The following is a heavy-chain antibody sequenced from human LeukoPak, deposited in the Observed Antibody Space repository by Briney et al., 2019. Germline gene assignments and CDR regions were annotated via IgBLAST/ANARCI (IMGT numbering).Heavy chain of an antibody. CDR3: ARFGVDYDMDV. D-gene: IGHD3-16*01. CDR1: GGSISGHY. V-gene: IGHV4-59*11. Sequence: SETLSLTCTVSGGSISGHYWTWVRQPPGEGLEWIGQIHYSGKADYNPSLRSRITISVDTSKNQMTLKVTSVTAADTAVYYCARFGVDYDMDVWGQGTTVTVS. J-gene: IGHJ6*02. CDR2: IHYSGKA.